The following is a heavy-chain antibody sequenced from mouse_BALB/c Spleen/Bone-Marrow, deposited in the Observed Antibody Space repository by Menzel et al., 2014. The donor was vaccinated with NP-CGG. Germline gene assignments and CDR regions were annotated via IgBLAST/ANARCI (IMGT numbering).Heavy chain of an antibody. D-gene: IGHD2-2*01. CDR3: NAGVTTRARFSY. J-gene: IGHJ3*01. CDR1: DFNIKDYY. Sequence: EVKLQESGAELVRSGASVRLSCTTSDFNIKDYYIHWVKQRPVQGLEWIGWIDPESGDTEYAPKFQGKATMSADTSSNTAYLQLSSLTSEDTAVYYCNAGVTTRARFSYRGQGALVTVSA. CDR2: IDPESGDT. V-gene: IGHV14-4*02.